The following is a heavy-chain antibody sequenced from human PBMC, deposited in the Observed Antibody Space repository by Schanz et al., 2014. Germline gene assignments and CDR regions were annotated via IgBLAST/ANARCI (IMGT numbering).Heavy chain of an antibody. Sequence: QVQLQESGPGLVKPSETLSLTCTVSSASIRTYYWSWIRQPPGKGLEWIGYIYYSGSTTYNPSLKRRVTIAVDTSTKQFSLNLSSATAADTAVYYCAMGRVVPAAPEFDYWAQGILVTVSS. D-gene: IGHD2-2*01. CDR3: AMGRVVPAAPEFDY. CDR1: SASIRTYY. CDR2: IYYSGST. J-gene: IGHJ4*02. V-gene: IGHV4-59*01.